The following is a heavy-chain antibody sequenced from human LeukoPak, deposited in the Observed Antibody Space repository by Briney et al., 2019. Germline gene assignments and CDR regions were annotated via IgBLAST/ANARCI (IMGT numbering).Heavy chain of an antibody. CDR2: ISHGGST. CDR3: ARDNDMGFEY. J-gene: IGHJ4*02. Sequence: PSETLSLTCAVYGGSFSGYYWSWIRQPPGKGLEWIGEISHGGSTNYNPSLKSRITMSVDTSKNQFSLKLSSVTAADTAVYYCARDNDMGFEYWGQGTLVTVFS. V-gene: IGHV4-34*01. CDR1: GGSFSGYY. D-gene: IGHD3-9*01.